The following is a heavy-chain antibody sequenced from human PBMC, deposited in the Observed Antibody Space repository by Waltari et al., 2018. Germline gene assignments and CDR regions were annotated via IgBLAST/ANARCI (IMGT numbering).Heavy chain of an antibody. D-gene: IGHD6-6*01. Sequence: QVQLVESGGGVVQPGRSLRLSCAASGFTFSTYTMHWVRQAPGKGLGWVALILYDGSNTYYADSVKGRFTISRDNSKNTLYLQMNSLRPDDRAVYYCTRGSTTAARCMDSWGQGTLVTVSS. CDR1: GFTFSTYT. V-gene: IGHV3-30*01. CDR3: TRGSTTAARCMDS. J-gene: IGHJ4*02. CDR2: ILYDGSNT.